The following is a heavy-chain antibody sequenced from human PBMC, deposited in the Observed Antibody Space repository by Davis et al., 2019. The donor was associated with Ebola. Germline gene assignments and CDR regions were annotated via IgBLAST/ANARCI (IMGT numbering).Heavy chain of an antibody. D-gene: IGHD1-26*01. J-gene: IGHJ4*02. CDR2: INPNSGGT. V-gene: IGHV1-2*04. Sequence: ASVKVSCKASGYTFTGYYMHWVRQAPGQGLEWMGWINPNSGGTNYAQKFQGWVTMTRDTSISTAYMELSRLRSDDTAVYYCARGGGSSKRTMGYWGQGTLVIVSS. CDR1: GYTFTGYY. CDR3: ARGGGSSKRTMGY.